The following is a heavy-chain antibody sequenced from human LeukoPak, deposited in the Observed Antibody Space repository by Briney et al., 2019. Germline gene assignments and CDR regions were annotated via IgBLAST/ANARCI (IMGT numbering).Heavy chain of an antibody. CDR2: TRSKAYGGTP. D-gene: IGHD3-22*01. Sequence: GGSLRLSCTASGFPFGDYAVAWVRQAPGKGLEWVGFTRSKAYGGTPGYAASVKGRFTISRDDSKSIAYLQMNSLKTEDTAVYFCTREPRRYFYDGSGYSDYWGQGTLVTVSS. CDR3: TREPRRYFYDGSGYSDY. J-gene: IGHJ4*02. CDR1: GFPFGDYA. V-gene: IGHV3-49*04.